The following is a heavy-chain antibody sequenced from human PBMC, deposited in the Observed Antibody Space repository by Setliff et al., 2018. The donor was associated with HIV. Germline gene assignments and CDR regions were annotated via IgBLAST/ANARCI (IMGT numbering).Heavy chain of an antibody. CDR3: ARDSSEAPRYFAH. V-gene: IGHV4-59*01. CDR1: DGSISSYF. Sequence: SETLSLTCTVSDGSISSYFWSWIRQAPGQGLEWIGNIYYTGSTTYNPSLKSRVTIAVDKSRNQWSLRLSSVTAADTAVYYCARDSSEAPRYFAHWGQGTLVTVSS. J-gene: IGHJ4*02. D-gene: IGHD3-22*01. CDR2: IYYTGST.